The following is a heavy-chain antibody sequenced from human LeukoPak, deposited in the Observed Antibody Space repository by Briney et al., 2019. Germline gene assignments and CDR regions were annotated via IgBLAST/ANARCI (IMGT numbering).Heavy chain of an antibody. J-gene: IGHJ4*02. CDR1: GSSFTSYW. Sequence: GESLQISCKGSGSSFTSYWIGWVRQLPGKGLEWMGIIYPGDSDTRYSPSFQGQVTISADKSISTAYLQWSSLKASDTAMYYCAKSNTYYDFWSGYYRPYFDYWGQGTLVTVSS. CDR2: IYPGDSDT. V-gene: IGHV5-51*01. D-gene: IGHD3-3*01. CDR3: AKSNTYYDFWSGYYRPYFDY.